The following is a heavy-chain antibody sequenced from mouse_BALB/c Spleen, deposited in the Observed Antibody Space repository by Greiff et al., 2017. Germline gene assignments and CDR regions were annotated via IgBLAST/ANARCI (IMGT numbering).Heavy chain of an antibody. D-gene: IGHD1-1*01. CDR1: GFDFSRYW. J-gene: IGHJ4*01. V-gene: IGHV4-1*02. CDR3: ARCIVLRMDY. Sequence: EVKLLESGGGLVQPGGSLKLSCAASGFDFSRYWMSWVRQAPGKGLEWIGEINPDSSTINYTPSLKDKFIISRDNAKNTLYLQMSKVRSEDTALYYCARCIVLRMDYWGQGTSVTVSS. CDR2: INPDSSTI.